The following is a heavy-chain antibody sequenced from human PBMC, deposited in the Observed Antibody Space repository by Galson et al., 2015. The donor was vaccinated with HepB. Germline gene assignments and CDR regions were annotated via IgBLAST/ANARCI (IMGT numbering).Heavy chain of an antibody. CDR3: ARGAGTRLVYYLDY. CDR1: GYTFTGYY. V-gene: IGHV1-2*04. D-gene: IGHD1-1*01. J-gene: IGHJ4*02. Sequence: SVKVSCKASGYTFTGYYMHWVRQAPGQGLEWMGWINPNSGGTNYAQKFQGWVTMTRDTPISTAYMELSRLRSDDTAVYYCARGAGTRLVYYLDYWGQGTLVTVSS. CDR2: INPNSGGT.